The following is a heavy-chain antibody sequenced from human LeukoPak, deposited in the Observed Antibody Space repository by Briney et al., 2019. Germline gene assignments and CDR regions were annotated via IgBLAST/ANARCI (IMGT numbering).Heavy chain of an antibody. D-gene: IGHD3-3*01. V-gene: IGHV4-4*07. CDR1: GGSISSYY. Sequence: SEALSLTCTVSGGSISSYYWSWIRQPAGKGLEWIGRIYTRGSTNYNPSLKSRVTMSVDTSKNQFSLKLSSVTAADTAVYYCARGCTIFGVVIIGEAFDIWGQGTMVTVSS. CDR2: IYTRGST. J-gene: IGHJ3*02. CDR3: ARGCTIFGVVIIGEAFDI.